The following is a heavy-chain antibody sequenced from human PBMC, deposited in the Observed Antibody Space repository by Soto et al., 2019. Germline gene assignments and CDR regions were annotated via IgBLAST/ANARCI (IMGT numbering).Heavy chain of an antibody. V-gene: IGHV1-46*03. CDR1: GYTFTNYY. J-gene: IGHJ4*02. CDR3: ARERNDGSGSYYRTFDY. D-gene: IGHD3-10*01. CDR2: INPSGGST. Sequence: ASVTVSCKASGYTFTNYYMHWVRQAPGQGLEWMGIINPSGGSTSYAQNFQGRVTMTRDTSTTTVYMELTSLRSEDTAVYYCARERNDGSGSYYRTFDYWGQGALVTVSS.